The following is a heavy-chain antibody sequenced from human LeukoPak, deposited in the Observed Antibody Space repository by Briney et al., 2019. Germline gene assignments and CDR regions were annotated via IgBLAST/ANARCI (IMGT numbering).Heavy chain of an antibody. D-gene: IGHD6-6*01. J-gene: IGHJ4*02. V-gene: IGHV5-51*01. CDR3: ARFEYSSSLVFDY. CDR1: GYSFTSYW. CDR2: IYPGDSDT. Sequence: GESLKISCKGSGYSFTSYWIGWVRQMPGKGLEWMGIIYPGDSDTRYSPPFQGQVTISADKSISTAYLQWSSLKASDTAMYYCARFEYSSSLVFDYWGQGTLVTVSS.